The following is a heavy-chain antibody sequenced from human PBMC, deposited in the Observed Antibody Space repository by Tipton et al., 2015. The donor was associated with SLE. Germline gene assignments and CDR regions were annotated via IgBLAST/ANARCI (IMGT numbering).Heavy chain of an antibody. Sequence: TLSLTCAVSGYSISSGYYWGWIRQPPGKGLEWIGSIYHSGSTYYNPSLKSRVTISVDTSKNQFSLRLTSVITADTAVYYCARLHGYSYGLNWFDPWGQGTLISVSS. CDR2: IYHSGST. V-gene: IGHV4-38-2*01. CDR3: ARLHGYSYGLNWFDP. CDR1: GYSISSGYY. J-gene: IGHJ5*02. D-gene: IGHD5-18*01.